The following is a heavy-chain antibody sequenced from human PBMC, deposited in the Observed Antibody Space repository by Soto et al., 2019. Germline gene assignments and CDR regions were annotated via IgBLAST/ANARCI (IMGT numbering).Heavy chain of an antibody. V-gene: IGHV1-3*01. CDR3: AGTGGTFYYYGMDV. Sequence: QVQLVQSGAEVKKPGASVKVSCKASGYTFTSYAMHWVRQAPGQRLEWMGWINAGNGNTKYSQKFQGRVTITRDTSASTAYVELSSLRSEDTAVYYCAGTGGTFYYYGMDVWGQGTTVTVSS. CDR2: INAGNGNT. J-gene: IGHJ6*02. CDR1: GYTFTSYA. D-gene: IGHD7-27*01.